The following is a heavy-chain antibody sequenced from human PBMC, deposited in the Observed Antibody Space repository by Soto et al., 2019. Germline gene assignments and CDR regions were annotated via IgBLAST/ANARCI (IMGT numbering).Heavy chain of an antibody. CDR1: GFTSSNAW. CDR3: KGGSY. Sequence: EVQLVESGGDLVKPGGSLRLSCAASGFTSSNAWMTWVPQAPGKGLEWVGRIKSKADGGTIDYAGPVKGRFTISRDDSKNMVYLQMSSLKTEDTAVYYCKGGSYWGQGTLVTVSS. J-gene: IGHJ4*02. CDR2: IKSKADGGTI. V-gene: IGHV3-15*01. D-gene: IGHD3-16*01.